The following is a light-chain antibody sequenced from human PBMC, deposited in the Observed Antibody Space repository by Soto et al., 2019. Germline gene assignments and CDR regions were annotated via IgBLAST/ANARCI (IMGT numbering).Light chain of an antibody. Sequence: QAVVTQPPSASGSPGQSVTISCTGTSSDVGGYNYVSWYRQHPGEAPKLMIYEVTKRPSGVPDRFSGFKSGNTASLTVSGLQAEDEADYYCSSYAGSNIVVFGGGTKLTVL. J-gene: IGLJ2*01. CDR3: SSYAGSNIVV. V-gene: IGLV2-8*01. CDR1: SSDVGGYNY. CDR2: EVT.